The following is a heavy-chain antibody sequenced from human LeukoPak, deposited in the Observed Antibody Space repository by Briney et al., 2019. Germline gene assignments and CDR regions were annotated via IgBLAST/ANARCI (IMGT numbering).Heavy chain of an antibody. V-gene: IGHV3-9*03. D-gene: IGHD3-10*01. Sequence: GRSLRLSCAASGFTFDDYAMHWVRQAPGKGLEWVSGISWNSGSIGYADSVKGRSTISRDNAKNSLYLQMNSLRAEDMALYYCAKSRFVTMVRGVIGFGYFDYWGQGTLVTVSS. CDR3: AKSRFVTMVRGVIGFGYFDY. CDR2: ISWNSGSI. J-gene: IGHJ4*02. CDR1: GFTFDDYA.